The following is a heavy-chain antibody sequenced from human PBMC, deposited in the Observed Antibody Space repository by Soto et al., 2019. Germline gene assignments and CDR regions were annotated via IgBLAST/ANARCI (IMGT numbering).Heavy chain of an antibody. J-gene: IGHJ6*02. D-gene: IGHD2-15*01. CDR3: TTDLPYCRGGSCYFLYYFHGMDV. V-gene: IGHV3-15*07. Sequence: GGSLRLSCAASGFTFSNAWMHWVRQAPGKGLEWVGRIKSKTDGGTTDYAVPVKGRFTISRDDSKNTLYLQMNSLKTEDTAVYYCTTDLPYCRGGSCYFLYYFHGMDVWGHGTTVTVSS. CDR1: GFTFSNAW. CDR2: IKSKTDGGTT.